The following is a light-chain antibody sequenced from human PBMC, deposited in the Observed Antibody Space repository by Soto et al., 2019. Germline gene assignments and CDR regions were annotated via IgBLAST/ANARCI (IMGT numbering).Light chain of an antibody. CDR2: DAS. V-gene: IGKV3-11*01. J-gene: IGKJ3*01. CDR1: QSVSSY. CDR3: QQRSNWLT. Sequence: EIVLTQSPATLSLSPGERATLSCRASQSVSSYLAWYQQKPGQAPRLLIYDASNMATGIRARFSGSWSGTDFTLAIRSLEPEDFAVYYCQQRSNWLTFGPGTKVDIK.